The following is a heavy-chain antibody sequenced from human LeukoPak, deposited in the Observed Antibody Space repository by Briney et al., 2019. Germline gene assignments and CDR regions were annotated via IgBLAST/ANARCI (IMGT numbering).Heavy chain of an antibody. Sequence: ASVKVSCKASGGTFSSYAISWVRQAPGQGLEWMGGIIPIFGTANYAQKFQGRVTITADESTSTAYMELSSLRSEDTAVYYCARDVVPAAILYAFDIWGQGTMVTVSS. CDR1: GGTFSSYA. V-gene: IGHV1-69*13. D-gene: IGHD2-2*02. CDR3: ARDVVPAAILYAFDI. J-gene: IGHJ3*02. CDR2: IIPIFGTA.